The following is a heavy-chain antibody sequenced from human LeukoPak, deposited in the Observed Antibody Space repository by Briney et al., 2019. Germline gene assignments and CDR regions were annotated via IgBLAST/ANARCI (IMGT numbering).Heavy chain of an antibody. D-gene: IGHD5-18*01. CDR1: GFTFSSHW. Sequence: GGSLRLSCAASGFTFSSHWMSWVRQAPGKGLEWVANIKKDGSEKYYVDAVKGRFTISRDNAKTPLYLQMNSLRAEDTAVYYCARDLSGIAGYTYGRGIDYWGQGTLVTVSS. CDR2: IKKDGSEK. J-gene: IGHJ4*02. CDR3: ARDLSGIAGYTYGRGIDY. V-gene: IGHV3-7*01.